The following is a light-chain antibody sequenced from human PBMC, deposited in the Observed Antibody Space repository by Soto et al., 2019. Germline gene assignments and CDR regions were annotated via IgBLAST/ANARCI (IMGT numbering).Light chain of an antibody. CDR1: QSIRSW. CDR3: QQYNAYST. V-gene: IGKV1-5*03. J-gene: IGKJ2*01. Sequence: DIPMTQSPSTLSASVGDRVTITCRASQSIRSWLAWYQQKPGKAPKLLIYQASTLGSGDPSRFSGSGSGTELTLTISSLQPDDFATYYCQQYNAYSTFGQGTKLEIK. CDR2: QAS.